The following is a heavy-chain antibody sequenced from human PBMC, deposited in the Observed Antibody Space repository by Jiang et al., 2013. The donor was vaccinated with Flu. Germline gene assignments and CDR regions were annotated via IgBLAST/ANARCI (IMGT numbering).Heavy chain of an antibody. J-gene: IGHJ4*02. Sequence: GSGLVKPSETLSLTCNVSGGFIGSYYWSWIRQAPGKGLEWIGYFYYSGTTNYNPSLKSRVTLSVDRSKNQFSLRLSAVTAADTAVYYCARDRFDLWSGYYGYWGQGTLVTVSS. CDR3: ARDRFDLWSGYYGY. D-gene: IGHD3-3*01. CDR1: GGFIGSYY. V-gene: IGHV4-59*12. CDR2: FYYSGTT.